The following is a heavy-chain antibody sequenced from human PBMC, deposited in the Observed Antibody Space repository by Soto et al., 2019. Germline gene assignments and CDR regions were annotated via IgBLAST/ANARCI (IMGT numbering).Heavy chain of an antibody. J-gene: IGHJ6*04. CDR3: TKYDFWSGYPPDG. CDR2: IRSKANSYAT. V-gene: IGHV3-73*01. D-gene: IGHD3-3*01. CDR1: GFTFSGSA. Sequence: PGGSLRLSCAASGFTFSGSAMHWVRQASGKGLEWVGRIRSKANSYATAYAASVKGRFTISRDDSKNTAYLQMNSLKTEDTAVYYGTKYDFWSGYPPDGWGKGNTVTFSS.